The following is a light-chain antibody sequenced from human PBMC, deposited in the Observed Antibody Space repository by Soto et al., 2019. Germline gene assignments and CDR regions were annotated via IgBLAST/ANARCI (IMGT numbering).Light chain of an antibody. CDR3: QERDGVPL. CDR1: QDIINH. CDR2: DAS. Sequence: DIQLKQAPSSLSASVGARVTITCQASQDIINHLNWYQQKPGKAPNLRIYDASNLETGVPSRYSGGGAGTFFRFTIHRRQPYGIATYYCQERDGVPLFGPGTKVETK. J-gene: IGKJ3*01. V-gene: IGKV1-33*01.